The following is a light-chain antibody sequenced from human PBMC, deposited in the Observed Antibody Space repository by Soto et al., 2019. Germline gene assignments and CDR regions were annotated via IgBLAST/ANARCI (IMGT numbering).Light chain of an antibody. CDR3: QTWASGIRV. Sequence: QLVLTHSPSASASLGASVKLTCTLSSGHSSYAIAWHQQQPEKGPRYLMRLNSDGSHSKGDGIPDRFSGSSSGAERYLTISSLQSEDEADYYCQTWASGIRVFGGGTKLTVL. V-gene: IGLV4-69*01. J-gene: IGLJ2*01. CDR2: LNSDGSH. CDR1: SGHSSYA.